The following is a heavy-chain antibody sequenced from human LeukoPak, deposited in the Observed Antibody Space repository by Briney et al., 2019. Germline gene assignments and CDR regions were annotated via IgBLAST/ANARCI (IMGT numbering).Heavy chain of an antibody. V-gene: IGHV4-39*07. Sequence: SETLSLTCTVSGGSISSSSYYWGWIRQTPEKGLEWIGEIHLSGITHYNPSLKSRVTMSIDKSKNQFSLNLNSVTAADTAVYYCARVISSAWRQNDLWGQGTLVTVSS. CDR3: ARVISSAWRQNDL. CDR1: GGSISSSSYY. CDR2: IHLSGIT. J-gene: IGHJ5*02. D-gene: IGHD3-22*01.